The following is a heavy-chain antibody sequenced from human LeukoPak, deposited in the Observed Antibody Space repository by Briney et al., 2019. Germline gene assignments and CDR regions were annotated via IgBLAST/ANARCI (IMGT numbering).Heavy chain of an antibody. D-gene: IGHD6-6*01. CDR1: GGSISSGSYY. CDR2: IYTSGST. J-gene: IGHJ6*03. Sequence: ASQTLSLTCTVSGGSISSGSYYWSWIRQPAGKGLEWIGRIYTSGSTNYNPSLKSRVTISVDTSKNQFSLKLSSVTAADTAVYYCARVLEQLVWGEGYMDVWGKGTTVTVSS. V-gene: IGHV4-61*02. CDR3: ARVLEQLVWGEGYMDV.